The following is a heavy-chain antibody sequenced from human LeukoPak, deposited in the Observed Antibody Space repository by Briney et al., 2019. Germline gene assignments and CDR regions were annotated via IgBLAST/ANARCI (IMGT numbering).Heavy chain of an antibody. CDR3: ARDPRHSSGWYTRGWFDP. Sequence: ASVKVSCKTSRYTFTDYYIHWVRQAPGQGLEWMGWINPDSGYTNYAQKLQGRVTMTTDTSTSTAYMELRSLRSDDTAVYYCARDPRHSSGWYTRGWFDPWGQGTLVTVSS. CDR1: RYTFTDYY. V-gene: IGHV1-18*04. J-gene: IGHJ5*02. CDR2: INPDSGYT. D-gene: IGHD6-19*01.